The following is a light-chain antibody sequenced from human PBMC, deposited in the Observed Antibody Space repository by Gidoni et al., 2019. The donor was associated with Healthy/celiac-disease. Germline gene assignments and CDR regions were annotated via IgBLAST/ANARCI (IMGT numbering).Light chain of an antibody. CDR1: SLRSYY. CDR3: NSRDSSGNHQV. J-gene: IGLJ2*01. Sequence: SSALTQDPAVSVALGQTVRITCQGDSLRSYYASWYQQKPGQAPVLVIYGKNNRPSVIPDRFSGSSSGNTASLTITGAQAEDEADYYCNSRDSSGNHQVFGGGTKLTVL. V-gene: IGLV3-19*01. CDR2: GKN.